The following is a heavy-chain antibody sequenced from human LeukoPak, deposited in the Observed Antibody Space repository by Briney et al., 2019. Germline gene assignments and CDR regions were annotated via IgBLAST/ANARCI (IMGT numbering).Heavy chain of an antibody. D-gene: IGHD2/OR15-2a*01. CDR3: ARDLIEDGMDV. Sequence: ASVKVSCKASGYTFTSYAMHWVRQAPGQRLEWMGWVNAGNGNTKYSQKFQGRVTITRDTSASTAYMELSSLRSEDTAVYYCARDLIEDGMDVWGQGTTVTVSS. J-gene: IGHJ6*02. CDR1: GYTFTSYA. V-gene: IGHV1-3*01. CDR2: VNAGNGNT.